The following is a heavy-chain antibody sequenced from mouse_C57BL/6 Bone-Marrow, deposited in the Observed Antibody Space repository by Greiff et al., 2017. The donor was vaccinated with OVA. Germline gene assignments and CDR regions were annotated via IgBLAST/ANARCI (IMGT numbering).Heavy chain of an antibody. CDR3: ARGATMVTRAWFAY. V-gene: IGHV1-50*01. CDR2: IDPSDSYT. Sequence: QVQLQQPGAELVKPGASVKLSCKASGYTFTSYWMQWVKQRPGQGLEWIGEIDPSDSYTNYNQKFKGKATLTVDTSSSTAYMQLSSLTSEDSAVYYCARGATMVTRAWFAYWGQGTLVTVSA. D-gene: IGHD2-2*01. CDR1: GYTFTSYW. J-gene: IGHJ3*01.